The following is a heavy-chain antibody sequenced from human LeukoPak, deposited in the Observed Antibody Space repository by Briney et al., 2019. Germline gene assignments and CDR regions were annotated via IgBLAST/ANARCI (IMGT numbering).Heavy chain of an antibody. CDR1: GGSISSYY. Sequence: SETLSLTCTVSGGSISSYYWSWIRQPAGKGLEWIGRIYTSGSTNYNPSLKSRVTMSVDTSKNQFSLKLSSVTAADTAVYYCARDFTLGDGYNKNRFDPWGQGTLVTVSS. J-gene: IGHJ5*02. CDR3: ARDFTLGDGYNKNRFDP. D-gene: IGHD5-24*01. V-gene: IGHV4-4*07. CDR2: IYTSGST.